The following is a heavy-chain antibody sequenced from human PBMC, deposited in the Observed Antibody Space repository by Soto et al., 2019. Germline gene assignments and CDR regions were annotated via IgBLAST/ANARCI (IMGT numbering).Heavy chain of an antibody. J-gene: IGHJ4*02. CDR3: AREDSGAFFDF. D-gene: IGHD2-15*01. V-gene: IGHV4-30-2*01. CDR2: IYSGTT. Sequence: KPSETVSLTCAVSGGSIISGGYSWSWIRQPPGKGLEWIGYIYSGTTHYNPSLESRVTIAMDRSKNQVSLSLKSVTAADTAVYYCAREDSGAFFDFWGQGTLVTVSS. CDR1: GGSIISGGYS.